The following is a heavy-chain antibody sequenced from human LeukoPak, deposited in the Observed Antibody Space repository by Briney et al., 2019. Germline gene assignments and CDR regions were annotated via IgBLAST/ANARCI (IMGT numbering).Heavy chain of an antibody. CDR3: AREYGSGSYCSWEYYFDY. D-gene: IGHD3-10*01. CDR2: ICGGGGST. V-gene: IGHV3-23*01. Sequence: PGGSLSLSCAASGFTFSSYPMSGVRQAPGKGLEGVQAICGGGGSTYYADSVKGRFTISRDNSKNTLYLQMNSLRAADTAVYYCAREYGSGSYCSWEYYFDYWGQGTLVTVSS. J-gene: IGHJ4*02. CDR1: GFTFSSYP.